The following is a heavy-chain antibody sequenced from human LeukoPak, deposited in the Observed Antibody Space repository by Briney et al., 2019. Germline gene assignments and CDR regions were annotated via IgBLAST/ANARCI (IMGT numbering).Heavy chain of an antibody. D-gene: IGHD4-23*01. CDR1: GFTFSNYG. CDR3: AKVLAVTSYGAKSIFDH. J-gene: IGHJ4*01. V-gene: IGHV3-30*02. Sequence: GGSPRLSCAASGFTFSNYGMHWVRQAPGKGLEWVAFIWYDGSNKYYADSVKGRFTISRDNSKNTVYLQMNSLRAEDTAVYYCAKVLAVTSYGAKSIFDHWGHGTLVTVSS. CDR2: IWYDGSNK.